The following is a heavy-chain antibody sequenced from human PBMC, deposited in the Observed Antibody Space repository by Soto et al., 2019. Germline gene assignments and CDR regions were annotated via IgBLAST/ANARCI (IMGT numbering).Heavy chain of an antibody. CDR3: ERVNTAMVGD. J-gene: IGHJ4*02. D-gene: IGHD5-18*01. CDR2: IYYSGST. CDR1: GGSISSGGYY. V-gene: IGHV4-31*03. Sequence: QVQLKESGPGLVKPSQTLSLTCPVSGGSISSGGYYWSWIRQHPGQGLEWIGYIYYSGSTYYNPYLKSRVTTAVATSKNQFSLKLSSLSDAGTAVYYCERVNTAMVGDWGQGTLVTVSS.